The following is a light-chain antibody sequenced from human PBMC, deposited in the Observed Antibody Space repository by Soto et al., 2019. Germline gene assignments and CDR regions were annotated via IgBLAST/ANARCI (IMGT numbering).Light chain of an antibody. J-gene: IGKJ1*01. CDR1: QSGISTF. CDR3: QQFDSSVT. Sequence: EIVLTQSPGSLSLSPGERATLSCRASQSGISTFFAWYQQRPGQAPRLLMYGASSRATGIPERFSGSGSGTDFTLTISRLEPEDFAVYYCQQFDSSVTFGQGTKVEIK. CDR2: GAS. V-gene: IGKV3-20*01.